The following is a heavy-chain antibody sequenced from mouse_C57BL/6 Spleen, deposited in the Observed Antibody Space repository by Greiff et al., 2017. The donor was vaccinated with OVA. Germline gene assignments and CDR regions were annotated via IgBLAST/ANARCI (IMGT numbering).Heavy chain of an antibody. CDR1: GYTFTDYY. CDR3: ARWDVYYGAMDY. CDR2: INPNTGGT. V-gene: IGHV1-26*01. D-gene: IGHD2-3*01. J-gene: IGHJ4*01. Sequence: VQLQQSGPELVKPGASVKISCKASGYTFTDYYMNWVKQSHGKSLEWIGDINPNTGGTSYNQKFKGKATLTVDKAASTAYMELLSLTSEDSAVYYCARWDVYYGAMDYWGQGTSVTVSS.